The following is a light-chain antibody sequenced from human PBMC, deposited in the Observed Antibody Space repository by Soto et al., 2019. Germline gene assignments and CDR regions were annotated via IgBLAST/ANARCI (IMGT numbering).Light chain of an antibody. CDR2: AAS. CDR1: QSISNY. CDR3: QHNCKGPAWT. J-gene: IGKJ1*01. Sequence: DIQMTQSPSSLSASVGDRVTITCRASQSISNYLDWYQLKPGKAPKLLIYAASSLQSGVPSRFTGSGSVTDFPLTISNLQAEDLATYYCQHNCKGPAWTFGQRTKVEVK. V-gene: IGKV1-39*01.